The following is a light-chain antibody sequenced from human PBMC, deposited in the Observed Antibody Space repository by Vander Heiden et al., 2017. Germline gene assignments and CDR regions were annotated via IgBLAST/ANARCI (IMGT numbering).Light chain of an antibody. V-gene: IGKV2-28*01. J-gene: IGKJ1*01. CDR3: RRALQTPQT. CDR1: QSLLHSNGYNY. CDR2: LGS. Sequence: DIVMTQSPLSLPVTPGEPASISCRSSQSLLHSNGYNYLDWYLQKPGQSPQLLIYLGSNRASGVPDRFSGSGSGTDFTLKISRVEAEDVGFYYCRRALQTPQTFGQGTKVEIK.